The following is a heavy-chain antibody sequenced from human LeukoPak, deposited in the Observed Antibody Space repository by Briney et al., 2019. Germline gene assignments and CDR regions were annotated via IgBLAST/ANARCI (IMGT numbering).Heavy chain of an antibody. CDR2: IYYTGTT. CDR1: GGSIRSNGYY. Sequence: SETLSLTCTVSGGSIRSNGYYWGWIRQPPGKGLEWIGSIYYTGTTYYNPSRKSRVTISVDMSNNQFSLKLSSVTAADTAVYYCARETNGVFGPWGQGTLVTVSS. D-gene: IGHD2-8*01. J-gene: IGHJ5*02. CDR3: ARETNGVFGP. V-gene: IGHV4-39*01.